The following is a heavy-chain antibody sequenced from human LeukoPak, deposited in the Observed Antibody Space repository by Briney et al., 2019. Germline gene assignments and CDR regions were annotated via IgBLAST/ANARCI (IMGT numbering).Heavy chain of an antibody. D-gene: IGHD3-16*01. Sequence: GGSLRLSCAASGFTFSNYGMNWVRQAPGKGLEWVSVISGSGGTTYYADSVKDRFTISRDNSKNTLYLQMNSLRAEDTAVYYCAKSGITFGGPFDYWGQGTLVTVSS. J-gene: IGHJ4*02. CDR3: AKSGITFGGPFDY. CDR2: ISGSGGTT. CDR1: GFTFSNYG. V-gene: IGHV3-23*01.